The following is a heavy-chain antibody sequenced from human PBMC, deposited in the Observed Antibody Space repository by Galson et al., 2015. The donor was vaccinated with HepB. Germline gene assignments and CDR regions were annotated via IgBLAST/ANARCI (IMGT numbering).Heavy chain of an antibody. V-gene: IGHV1-69*13. Sequence: SVKVSCKASGGTFSSYGISWVRQAPGQGLEWMGSIIPMFGVLHLARKFQGRVTMTADASTNTAYMELSSLRSEDTAVYFCARPNMDHEGSYCFDYWGQGTPVTVSS. D-gene: IGHD3-10*01. CDR3: ARPNMDHEGSYCFDY. CDR1: GGTFSSYG. CDR2: IIPMFGVL. J-gene: IGHJ4*02.